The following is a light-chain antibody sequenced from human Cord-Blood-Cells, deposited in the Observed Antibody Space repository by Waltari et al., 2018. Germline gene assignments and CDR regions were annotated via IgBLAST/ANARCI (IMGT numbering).Light chain of an antibody. CDR3: SSYTSSSTLV. J-gene: IGLJ2*01. CDR2: DVS. CDR1: SSDVGGYNY. Sequence: QSALTQPASVSGSPGQSLTISCPGTSSDVGGYNYVPWYQHHPGKAPKLMIYDVSNRPSGVSNRFSGSKSGNTASLTISGLQAEDEADYYCSSYTSSSTLVFGGGTKLTVL. V-gene: IGLV2-14*03.